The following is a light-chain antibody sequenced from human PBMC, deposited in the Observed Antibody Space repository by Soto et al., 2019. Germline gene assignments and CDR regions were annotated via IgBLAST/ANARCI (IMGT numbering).Light chain of an antibody. CDR2: DVS. J-gene: IGLJ2*01. Sequence: QSALTQPASVSGSPGQSITISCTGTSSDVGGYNYVSWYQQHPGKAPKLMIYDVSNRPSGVSNRFSGSKSGNTASLTISGLQAEDKAEDYCSSSTSSSTLVGFGGGTKLTVL. CDR1: SSDVGGYNY. V-gene: IGLV2-14*01. CDR3: SSSTSSSTLVG.